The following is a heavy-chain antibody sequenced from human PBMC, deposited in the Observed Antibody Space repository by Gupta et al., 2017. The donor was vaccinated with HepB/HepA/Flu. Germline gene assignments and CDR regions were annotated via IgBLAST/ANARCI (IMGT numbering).Heavy chain of an antibody. Sequence: EVQLVESGGGLVQPGGALRLACATSGFTFRKYWMSWVRQVPGKGLEWVASIKEGGREKFYADSVKGRFTISRDNAENSLYLHMNSLTVEDSTVDYCARDPFDYWGQGTLVTVSS. V-gene: IGHV3-7*01. CDR1: GFTFRKYW. CDR3: ARDPFDY. CDR2: IKEGGREK. J-gene: IGHJ4*02.